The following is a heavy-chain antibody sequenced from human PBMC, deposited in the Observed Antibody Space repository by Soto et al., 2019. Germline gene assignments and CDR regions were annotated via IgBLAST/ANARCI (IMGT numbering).Heavy chain of an antibody. J-gene: IGHJ5*01. D-gene: IGHD3-10*01. V-gene: IGHV3-30-3*01. Sequence: PGGSLRLSCAASGFTFSSYTMHWVRQAPGKGLEWVAVISYDGSNKYYADSVKGRFTISRDNSKNTLYLQMDSLRVEDTAVYYCARPYGSGSYYKAPSWFDSWGQGTLVTVSS. CDR1: GFTFSSYT. CDR2: ISYDGSNK. CDR3: ARPYGSGSYYKAPSWFDS.